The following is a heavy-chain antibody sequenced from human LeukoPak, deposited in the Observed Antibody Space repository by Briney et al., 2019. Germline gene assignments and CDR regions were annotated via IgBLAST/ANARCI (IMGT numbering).Heavy chain of an antibody. CDR2: INPNSGGT. CDR1: GYTFTGYY. Sequence: GASVKVSCKASGYTFTGYYMHWVRQAPGQGLEWMGGINPNSGGTNYAQKFQGRVTMTRDTSISTAYMELSRLRSDDTAVYYCARDYYGSGSYYFDYWGQGTLVTVSS. V-gene: IGHV1-2*02. D-gene: IGHD3-10*01. CDR3: ARDYYGSGSYYFDY. J-gene: IGHJ4*02.